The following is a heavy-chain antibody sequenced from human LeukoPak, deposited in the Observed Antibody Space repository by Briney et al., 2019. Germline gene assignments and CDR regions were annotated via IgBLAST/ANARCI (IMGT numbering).Heavy chain of an antibody. J-gene: IGHJ6*02. V-gene: IGHV1-18*01. CDR2: ISAYNGNT. Sequence: GASVKVSCKASGYTFTSYGISWVRQAPGQGLEWMGWISAYNGNTNYAQKLQGRVTMTTDTSTSTVYMELSSLRSEDTAVYYCARSTYYDILTGYSSCGMDVWGQGTTVTVSS. CDR3: ARSTYYDILTGYSSCGMDV. CDR1: GYTFTSYG. D-gene: IGHD3-9*01.